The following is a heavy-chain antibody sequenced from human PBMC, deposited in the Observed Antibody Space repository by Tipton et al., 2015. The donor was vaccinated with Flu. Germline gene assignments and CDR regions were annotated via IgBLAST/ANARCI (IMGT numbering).Heavy chain of an antibody. CDR3: AKRMGYYYNAIDV. D-gene: IGHD2-15*01. V-gene: IGHV3-30*18. CDR1: GFTFSSYG. CDR2: ISHDGGNK. Sequence: SLRLSCAASGFTFSSYGMHWVRQAPGKGLEWVAVISHDGGNKNYADSVKGRFTISKDNAKDTLYLQMNSLRAEDTALYYCAKRMGYYYNAIDVWGQGTTVIVS. J-gene: IGHJ6*02.